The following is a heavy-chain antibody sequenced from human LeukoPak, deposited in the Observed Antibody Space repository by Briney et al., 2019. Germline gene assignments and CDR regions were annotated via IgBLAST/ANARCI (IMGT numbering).Heavy chain of an antibody. CDR2: ISSSSSYI. D-gene: IGHD6-19*01. J-gene: IGHJ4*02. V-gene: IGHV3-21*01. CDR3: ARGVRWLGYFDY. Sequence: GGSLRLSCAASGFTFSSYSMNWVRQAPGKGLEWVSSISSSSSYIYYADSVKGRFTISRDNAKNSLYLQMNSLRAEDTAVYYCARGVRWLGYFDYWGQGTLVTVSS. CDR1: GFTFSSYS.